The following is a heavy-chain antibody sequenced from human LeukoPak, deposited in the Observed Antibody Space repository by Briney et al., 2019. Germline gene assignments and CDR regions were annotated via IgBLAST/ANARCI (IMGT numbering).Heavy chain of an antibody. D-gene: IGHD3-9*01. CDR2: VSGSGGST. Sequence: GGSLRLSCAASGFTFSSYGMHWVRQAPGKGLEWVSAVSGSGGSTYYADSVKGRFTISRDNSKDTLYLQMNSLRAEDTAVYYCARSSTTGYDDYWGQGTLVTVSS. V-gene: IGHV3-23*01. J-gene: IGHJ4*02. CDR3: ARSSTTGYDDY. CDR1: GFTFSSYG.